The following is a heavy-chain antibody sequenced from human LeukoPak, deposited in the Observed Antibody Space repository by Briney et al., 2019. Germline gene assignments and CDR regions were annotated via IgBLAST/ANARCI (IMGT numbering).Heavy chain of an antibody. Sequence: PGGSLRLSCAASGFTFSSYGMHWVRQAPGKGLEWVAVISYDGGNKYYADSVKGRFTISRDNSKNTLYLQMNSLRAEDTAVYYCGKIVVVAATIDYWGQGTLVTVSS. J-gene: IGHJ4*02. CDR1: GFTFSSYG. D-gene: IGHD2-15*01. CDR2: ISYDGGNK. V-gene: IGHV3-30*18. CDR3: GKIVVVAATIDY.